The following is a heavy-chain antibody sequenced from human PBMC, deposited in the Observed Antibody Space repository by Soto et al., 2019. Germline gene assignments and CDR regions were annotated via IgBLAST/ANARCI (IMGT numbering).Heavy chain of an antibody. Sequence: QPEGSLRRSCAASGFTLSSYGMHWVRQAPGKGLEWVAVIWYDGSNKYYADSVKGRFTISRDNSKNTLYLQMNSLRAEDTAVYYCARVLGLDYGYYYYYGMDVWGQGSTFTVS. D-gene: IGHD3-10*01. CDR1: GFTLSSYG. J-gene: IGHJ6*02. CDR2: IWYDGSNK. CDR3: ARVLGLDYGYYYYYGMDV. V-gene: IGHV3-33*01.